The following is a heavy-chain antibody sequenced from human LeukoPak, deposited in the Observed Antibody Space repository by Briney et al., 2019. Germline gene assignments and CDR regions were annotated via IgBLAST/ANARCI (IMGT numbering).Heavy chain of an antibody. J-gene: IGHJ6*02. Sequence: PGGSLRLSCAASGFTVSSNYMSWVRQAPGKGLEWASVIYSGGSTYYADSVKGRFTISRDNSKNTLYLQMNSLRAEDTAVYYCARAPSGYCSSTSCYFDYYGMDVWGQGTTVTVSS. D-gene: IGHD2-2*01. CDR1: GFTVSSNY. V-gene: IGHV3-66*01. CDR3: ARAPSGYCSSTSCYFDYYGMDV. CDR2: IYSGGST.